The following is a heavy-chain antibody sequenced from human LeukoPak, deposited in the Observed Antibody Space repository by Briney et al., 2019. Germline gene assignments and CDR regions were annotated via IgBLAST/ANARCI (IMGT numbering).Heavy chain of an antibody. J-gene: IGHJ4*02. Sequence: ASVKVSFKASGYTFTIYAMNWVRQAPGQGLEWMGWINTNTGNPTYAQGFTGRFVFSLDTSVSTAYLQISSLKAEDTAVYYCARVGYCSSTSCYLTVLDYWGQGTLVTVSS. CDR2: INTNTGNP. CDR1: GYTFTIYA. CDR3: ARVGYCSSTSCYLTVLDY. V-gene: IGHV7-4-1*02. D-gene: IGHD2-2*01.